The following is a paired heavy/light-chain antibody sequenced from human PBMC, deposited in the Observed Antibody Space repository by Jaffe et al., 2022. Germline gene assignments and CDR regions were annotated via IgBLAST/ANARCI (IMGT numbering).Heavy chain of an antibody. CDR1: GYTFTGYY. J-gene: IGHJ6*03. Sequence: QVQLVQSGAEVKKPGASVKVSCKASGYTFTGYYMHWVRQAPGQGLEWMGWINPNSGGTNYAQKFQGRVTMTRDTSISTAYMELSRLRSDDTAVYYCARAHTYYYDSSGHIGTLPSDYYYYMDVWGKGTTVTVSS. CDR3: ARAHTYYYDSSGHIGTLPSDYYYYMDV. V-gene: IGHV1-2*02. D-gene: IGHD3-22*01. CDR2: INPNSGGT.
Light chain of an antibody. J-gene: IGLJ2*01. Sequence: QSALTQPASVSGSPGQSITISCTGTSSDVGGYNYVSWYQQHPGKAPKLMIYEVSNRPSGVSNRFSGSKSGNTASLTISGLQAEDEADYYCSSYTSSSSVVFGGGTKLTVL. CDR3: SSYTSSSSVV. CDR2: EVS. CDR1: SSDVGGYNY. V-gene: IGLV2-14*01.